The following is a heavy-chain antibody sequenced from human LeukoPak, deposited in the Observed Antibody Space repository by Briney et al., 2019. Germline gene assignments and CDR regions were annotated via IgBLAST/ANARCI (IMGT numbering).Heavy chain of an antibody. J-gene: IGHJ3*02. Sequence: SETLSLTCTVSGGSLSSGGYYWSWIRQPPGKGLEWIGYIYYRSTNYNPSLKSRLTISIDTSKNQFSLNLSSVTAADTAFYYCARLGGTGPLAAFDIWGQGTKVTVSS. CDR3: ARLGGTGPLAAFDI. D-gene: IGHD2-8*02. CDR1: GGSLSSGGYY. CDR2: IYYRST. V-gene: IGHV4-61*08.